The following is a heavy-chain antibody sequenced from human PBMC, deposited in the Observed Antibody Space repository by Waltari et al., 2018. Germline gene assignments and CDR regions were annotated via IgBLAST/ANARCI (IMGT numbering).Heavy chain of an antibody. CDR3: ASDGGITMSSGFAY. J-gene: IGHJ4*02. Sequence: QVQLVESGGGVVQPGRSLRLSCAASGFTFSSYAMHWVRQAPGKGLEWVAVISYDGSNKDHSDSVKGRFTISRDKSKNTLYLQMNSLRAEDTAVYYCASDGGITMSSGFAYWGQGTLVTVSS. V-gene: IGHV3-30-3*01. CDR1: GFTFSSYA. CDR2: ISYDGSNK. D-gene: IGHD3-22*01.